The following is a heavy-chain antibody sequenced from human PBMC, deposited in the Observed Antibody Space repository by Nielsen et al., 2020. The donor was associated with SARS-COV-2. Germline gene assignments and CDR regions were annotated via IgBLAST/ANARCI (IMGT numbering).Heavy chain of an antibody. Sequence: GESLKISCAASGFTFSSYAMHWVRQAPGKGLEWVAVIPYDGSNKYYADSVKGRFTISRDNSKNTLYLQMNSLRAEDTAVYYCARDDCSGGSCYSFYYYGMDVWGQGTTVTVSS. V-gene: IGHV3-30-3*01. D-gene: IGHD2-15*01. CDR3: ARDDCSGGSCYSFYYYGMDV. J-gene: IGHJ6*02. CDR2: IPYDGSNK. CDR1: GFTFSSYA.